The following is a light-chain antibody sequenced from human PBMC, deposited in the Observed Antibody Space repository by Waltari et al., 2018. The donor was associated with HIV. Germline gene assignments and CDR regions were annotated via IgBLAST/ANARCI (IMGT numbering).Light chain of an antibody. CDR3: QQSYSTPIT. V-gene: IGKV1-39*01. Sequence: DIQMPQFPSSLSAFVGNIATITCRASQSISSYLNWYQQKPGKAPKLLIYAASSLQSGVPSRFSGSGSGTDFTLTISSLQPEDFATYYCQQSYSTPITFGQGTKLEIK. J-gene: IGKJ2*01. CDR1: QSISSY. CDR2: AAS.